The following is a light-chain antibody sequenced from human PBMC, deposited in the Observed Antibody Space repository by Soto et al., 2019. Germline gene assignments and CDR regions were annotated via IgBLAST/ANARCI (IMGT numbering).Light chain of an antibody. CDR2: ANS. J-gene: IGLJ1*01. Sequence: QSVLTQSPSVSGAPGQRVTISCTGSSSNIGARYDVHWYQQLPGTAPKLLIYANSNRPSGVPDRFSGSKSGTAASLAITGLQAEDEADHYCQSYDSSLSGYVFGTGTKLTVL. CDR3: QSYDSSLSGYV. CDR1: SSNIGARYD. V-gene: IGLV1-40*01.